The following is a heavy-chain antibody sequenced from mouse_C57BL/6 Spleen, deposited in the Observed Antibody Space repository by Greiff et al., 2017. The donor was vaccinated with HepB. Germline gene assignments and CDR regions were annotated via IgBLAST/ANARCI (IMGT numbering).Heavy chain of an antibody. V-gene: IGHV5-4*01. D-gene: IGHD2-4*01. CDR2: ISDGGSYT. Sequence: EVTLVESGGGLVKPGGSLKLSCAASGFTFSSYAMSWVRQTPEKRLEWVATISDGGSYTDYPDNVKGRFTISRDNAKNNLYLQMSHLKSEDTAMYFCARDPITTINWYFDVWGTGTTVTVSS. CDR1: GFTFSSYA. CDR3: ARDPITTINWYFDV. J-gene: IGHJ1*03.